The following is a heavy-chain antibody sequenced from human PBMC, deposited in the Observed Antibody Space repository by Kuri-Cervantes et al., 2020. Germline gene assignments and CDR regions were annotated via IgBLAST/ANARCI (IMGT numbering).Heavy chain of an antibody. J-gene: IGHJ6*03. V-gene: IGHV1-69*06. CDR3: ARTYGSGMSFAYYYYMDV. Sequence: SVKVSCKASGGTFSSYAISWVRQAPGQGLEWMGGIIPIFGTPNYAQKFQGRVTVTADISTSTAYMELSSLRSEDTAVYYCARTYGSGMSFAYYYYMDVWGKGTTVTVSS. D-gene: IGHD3-10*01. CDR1: GGTFSSYA. CDR2: IIPIFGTP.